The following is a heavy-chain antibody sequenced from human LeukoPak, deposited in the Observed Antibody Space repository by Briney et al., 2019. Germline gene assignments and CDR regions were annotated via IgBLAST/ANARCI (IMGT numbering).Heavy chain of an antibody. V-gene: IGHV5-51*01. CDR3: AKSPSGSGYQYYFDS. Sequence: GESLKISCKGSGYIFTSYWIAWVRHMPGKGLEWIGIIYPGDSDTRYSPSFQGQVTISADKSISTAFLQWSGLKASDSATYYCAKSPSGSGYQYYFDSWGQGTQVTVSS. CDR1: GYIFTSYW. CDR2: IYPGDSDT. D-gene: IGHD3-3*01. J-gene: IGHJ4*02.